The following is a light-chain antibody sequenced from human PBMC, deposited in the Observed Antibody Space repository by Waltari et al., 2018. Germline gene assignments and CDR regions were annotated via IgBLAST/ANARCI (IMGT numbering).Light chain of an antibody. V-gene: IGKV1-9*01. Sequence: DIQLTQSPSFLPASVGDRVTITCRASQGINTFLAWYQHKPGQAPNLLIYSASTLQSGVPSRFSGSGSGTDFTLTISGLQPEDYATYYCLQVNSYPHTFGQGTKLEIK. CDR3: LQVNSYPHT. J-gene: IGKJ2*01. CDR1: QGINTF. CDR2: SAS.